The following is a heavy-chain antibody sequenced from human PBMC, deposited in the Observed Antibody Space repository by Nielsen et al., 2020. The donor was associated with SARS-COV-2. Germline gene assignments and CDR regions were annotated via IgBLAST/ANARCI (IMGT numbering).Heavy chain of an antibody. CDR1: GFSFNTYS. J-gene: IGHJ4*02. V-gene: IGHV3-23*01. Sequence: GGSLRLSCVASGFSFNTYSMNWVRQTSGKGLEWVSSISGSGDRTDYADSVKGRVIISRDNSKNTLHLQMNSLRAEDTALYFCAKDFHGSVADFFGNWGQGTLVTVSS. CDR2: ISGSGDRT. CDR3: AKDFHGSVADFFGN. D-gene: IGHD2-2*03.